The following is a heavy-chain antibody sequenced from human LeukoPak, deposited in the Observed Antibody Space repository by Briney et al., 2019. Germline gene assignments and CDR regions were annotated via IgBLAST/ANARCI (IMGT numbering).Heavy chain of an antibody. D-gene: IGHD2-2*01. J-gene: IGHJ4*02. Sequence: PSETLSLTCTVSGGSISSYYWDWIRQPAGKGLEWIGRIYNSEKINYNPSLKSRVTMSVDTSKNQFSLKLSSVTAADTAVYYCARLAMQQPFDYWGQGTLVTVSS. V-gene: IGHV4-4*07. CDR1: GGSISSYY. CDR2: IYNSEKI. CDR3: ARLAMQQPFDY.